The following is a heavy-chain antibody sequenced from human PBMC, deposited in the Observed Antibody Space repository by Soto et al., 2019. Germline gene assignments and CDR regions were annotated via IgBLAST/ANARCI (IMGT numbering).Heavy chain of an antibody. CDR1: GGTFSSYA. V-gene: IGHV1-69*11. CDR3: ARDLFAYCGGDCYSAGY. CDR2: IIPFIGTA. D-gene: IGHD2-21*02. Sequence: SVKVSCKASGGTFSSYAISWVRQAPGQGLEWMGRIIPFIGTANYAQKFQGRVTITADESTSTAYMELSSLRSEDTAVYYCARDLFAYCGGDCYSAGYWGQGTLVTVSS. J-gene: IGHJ4*02.